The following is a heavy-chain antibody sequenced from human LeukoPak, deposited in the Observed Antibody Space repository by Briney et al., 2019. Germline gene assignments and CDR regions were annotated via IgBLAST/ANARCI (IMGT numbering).Heavy chain of an antibody. Sequence: GESLRLSCAASGFTFSTYGMHWVRQAPGKGLEWVAFIRYDGSNKYYADSVKGRFTISRDNSKNTLYLQMNSLRAEDTAIYYCARDPDFWSGYLDYWGQGTLVTVSS. CDR3: ARDPDFWSGYLDY. J-gene: IGHJ4*02. CDR2: IRYDGSNK. V-gene: IGHV3-30*02. D-gene: IGHD3-3*01. CDR1: GFTFSTYG.